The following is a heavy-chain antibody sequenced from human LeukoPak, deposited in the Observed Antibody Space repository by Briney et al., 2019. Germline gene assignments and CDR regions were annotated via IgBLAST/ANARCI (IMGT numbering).Heavy chain of an antibody. CDR3: ARDRVRGNSNPFFDY. J-gene: IGHJ4*02. CDR2: IYYSGST. V-gene: IGHV4-61*01. CDR1: GVSVSSGTYY. D-gene: IGHD4-11*01. Sequence: SETLSLTCTVSGVSVSSGTYYWSWIRQPPGKGLEWIGYIYYSGSTNYNPSLKSRVTISVDTSKNQFSLKLSSVTAADTAVYYCARDRVRGNSNPFFDYWGQGTLVTVSS.